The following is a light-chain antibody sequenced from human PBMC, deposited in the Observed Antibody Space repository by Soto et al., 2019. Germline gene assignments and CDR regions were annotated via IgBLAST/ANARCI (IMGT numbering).Light chain of an antibody. Sequence: DIQMTQSPSTLSASVGDRVTITCRASQSISSWLAWYQQKPGKAPKLLIYDASSLESGVPSRFSDSGSRTEFTLTISSLQPDDFATYYCQQYNSYPWTFGQGTKVEIK. J-gene: IGKJ1*01. CDR3: QQYNSYPWT. CDR2: DAS. CDR1: QSISSW. V-gene: IGKV1-5*01.